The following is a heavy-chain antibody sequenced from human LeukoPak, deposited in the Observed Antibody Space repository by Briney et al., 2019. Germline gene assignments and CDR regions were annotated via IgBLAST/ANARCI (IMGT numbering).Heavy chain of an antibody. CDR2: IYYSGST. CDR1: GGSISSGDYY. J-gene: IGHJ6*02. D-gene: IGHD3-22*01. Sequence: PSETLSLTCTVSGGSISSGDYYWSWIRQPPGKGLEWIGYIYYSGSTNYNPSLKSRVTISVDTSKNQFSLKLSSVTAADTAVYYCARADLGRDSSGYYYYYGMDVWGQGTTVTVSS. V-gene: IGHV4-61*08. CDR3: ARADLGRDSSGYYYYYGMDV.